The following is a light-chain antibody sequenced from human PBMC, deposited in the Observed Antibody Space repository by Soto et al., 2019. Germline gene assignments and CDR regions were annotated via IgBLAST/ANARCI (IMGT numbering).Light chain of an antibody. Sequence: QSVLTQPPSVSGAPGQRVTIFCTGSSSNIGAGYDVHWYQHLPGTAPKLLIFENNNRPSGVPDRFSASRSGTSASLAISGLQADDEAHYYCQSYDDTLSGPVFGGGTKLTVL. CDR3: QSYDDTLSGPV. V-gene: IGLV1-40*01. CDR1: SSNIGAGYD. J-gene: IGLJ2*01. CDR2: ENN.